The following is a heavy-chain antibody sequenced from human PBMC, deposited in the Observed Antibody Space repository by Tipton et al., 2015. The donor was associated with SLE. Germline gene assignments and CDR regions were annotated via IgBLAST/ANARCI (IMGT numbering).Heavy chain of an antibody. V-gene: IGHV4-61*02. CDR2: IYASGYT. Sequence: TLSLTCTVSGGSISGGSYFWSWIRQPAGKGLEWIGRIYASGYTNYNPSLKSRVTMSVDTSKNQFSLKLSSVTAADTALYYCAREKGDAYPNLVAFDIWGQGTMVTVSS. J-gene: IGHJ3*02. CDR1: GGSISGGSYF. CDR3: AREKGDAYPNLVAFDI. D-gene: IGHD3-16*01.